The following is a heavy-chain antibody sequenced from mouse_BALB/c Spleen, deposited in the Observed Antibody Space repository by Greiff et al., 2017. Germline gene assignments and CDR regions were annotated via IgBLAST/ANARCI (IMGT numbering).Heavy chain of an antibody. CDR1: GFTFSSYT. CDR3: TRITTATWFAY. V-gene: IGHV5-6-4*01. J-gene: IGHJ3*01. CDR2: ISSGGSYT. Sequence: EVMLVESGGGLVKPGGSLKLSCAASGFTFSSYTMSWFRQTPEKRLEWVATISSGGSYTYYPDSVKGRFTISRDNAKNTLYLQMSSLKSEDTAMYYCTRITTATWFAYWGQGTLVTVSA. D-gene: IGHD1-2*01.